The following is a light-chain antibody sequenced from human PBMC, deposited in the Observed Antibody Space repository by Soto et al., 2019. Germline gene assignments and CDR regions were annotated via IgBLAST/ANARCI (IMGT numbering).Light chain of an antibody. V-gene: IGKV1-5*01. CDR3: QQYTSYPT. J-gene: IGKJ1*01. CDR2: DAS. CDR1: QSISSW. Sequence: DSQMTQSPSTLSASVGDRVTITCRASQSISSWLAWYQQKPGKAPKLLIYDASSLESGVPSRFSGSGSGTEFTLSLSSLQPDDFAAYYCQQYTSYPTFGQGTKVEIK.